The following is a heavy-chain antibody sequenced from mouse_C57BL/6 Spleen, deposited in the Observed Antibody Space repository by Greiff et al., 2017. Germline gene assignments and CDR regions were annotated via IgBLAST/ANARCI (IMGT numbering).Heavy chain of an antibody. J-gene: IGHJ3*01. V-gene: IGHV1-9*01. CDR1: GYTFTGYW. D-gene: IGHD2-1*01. Sequence: QVQLQQSGAELMKPGASVKLSCKATGYTFTGYWIEWVKQRPGHGLEWIGEILPGSGSTNYNEKFKGKATFTADTSSNTAYMQLSSLTTEDSAIYYCARRDYGNYDAWFAYWGQGTLVTVSA. CDR3: ARRDYGNYDAWFAY. CDR2: ILPGSGST.